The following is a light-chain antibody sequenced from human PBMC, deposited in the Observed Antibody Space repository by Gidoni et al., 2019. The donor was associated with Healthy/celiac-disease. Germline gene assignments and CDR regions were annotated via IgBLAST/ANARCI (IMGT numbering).Light chain of an antibody. J-gene: IGKJ4*01. Sequence: IVLTQSPATLSLSPGERATLPCRASQSVSSYLAWYQQKPGQAPRLLIYDASNRATGIPARFSGSGSGTDFTLTISSLEPEDFAVYYCQQRSNWLLTFGGGTKVEIK. CDR3: QQRSNWLLT. V-gene: IGKV3-11*01. CDR1: QSVSSY. CDR2: DAS.